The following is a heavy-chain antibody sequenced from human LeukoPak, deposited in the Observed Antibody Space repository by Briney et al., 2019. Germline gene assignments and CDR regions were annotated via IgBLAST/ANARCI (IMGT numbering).Heavy chain of an antibody. V-gene: IGHV3-48*01. Sequence: GGSLRLSCAASGFTFSSYSMNWVRQAPGKGLEWVSYISSSSSTIYYADSVKGRFTISRDNAKNSLYLQVNSLRAEDTAVYYCARTYSSGYFDYWGQGTLVTVSS. J-gene: IGHJ4*02. CDR3: ARTYSSGYFDY. CDR1: GFTFSSYS. CDR2: ISSSSSTI. D-gene: IGHD3-22*01.